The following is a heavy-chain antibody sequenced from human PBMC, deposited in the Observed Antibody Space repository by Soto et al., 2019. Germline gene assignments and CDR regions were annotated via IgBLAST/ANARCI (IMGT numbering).Heavy chain of an antibody. Sequence: KNQGASVKVSCKVSGYTLTELSMHWVRQAPGKGLEWMGGFDPEDGETIYAQKFQGRVTMTEDTSTDTSYMELSSLRSEDTAVYYCSTAVRLHRWFLPAYPMDVWGQGTTVTVS. J-gene: IGHJ6*02. CDR1: GYTLTELS. D-gene: IGHD5-18*01. CDR3: STAVRLHRWFLPAYPMDV. CDR2: FDPEDGET. V-gene: IGHV1-24*01.